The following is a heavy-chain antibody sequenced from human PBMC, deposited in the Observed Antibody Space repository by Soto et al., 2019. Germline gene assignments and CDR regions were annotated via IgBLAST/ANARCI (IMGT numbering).Heavy chain of an antibody. V-gene: IGHV4-59*01. CDR2: ISYSGNT. J-gene: IGHJ4*02. CDR1: GGSIISGY. D-gene: IGHD2-15*01. Sequence: QVQLQESGPGLVKPSETLSLTCTVSGGSIISGYWSWIRQPPGKGLEWIGYISYSGNTNYNPSLRRRVTMSVDTPKNQFSLRRSYVTTADTAVYYCAGLRGYAGSPIDYWGQGTLVTVSS. CDR3: AGLRGYAGSPIDY.